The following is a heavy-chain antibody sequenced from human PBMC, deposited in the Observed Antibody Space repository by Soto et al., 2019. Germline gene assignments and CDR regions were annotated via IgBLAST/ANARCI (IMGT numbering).Heavy chain of an antibody. CDR3: ARDGGSYWWFDY. D-gene: IGHD1-26*01. V-gene: IGHV3-30-3*01. J-gene: IGHJ4*02. CDR2: ISYDGSNK. CDR1: GFTFSSYA. Sequence: GGSLRLSCAASGFTFSSYAMHWVRQAPGKGLEWVAVISYDGSNKYYADSVKGRFTISRDNSKNTLYLQMNSLRAEDTAVYYCARDGGSYWWFDYWGQGTLVTVSS.